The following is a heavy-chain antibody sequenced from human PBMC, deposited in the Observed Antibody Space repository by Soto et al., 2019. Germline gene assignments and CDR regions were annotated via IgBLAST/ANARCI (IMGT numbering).Heavy chain of an antibody. J-gene: IGHJ6*03. CDR3: AVYCSGGTCYSGYFNYMDV. D-gene: IGHD2-15*01. V-gene: IGHV3-33*03. CDR2: IWYDGSTI. Sequence: PGGSLRLSCAASGFTFSSYGMHWIRQAPGKGLEWVAVIWYDGSTIYYADPVKGRFTISRDNAKNSLYLQMNSLRAEDTAVYYCAVYCSGGTCYSGYFNYMDVWGKGTTVTVSS. CDR1: GFTFSSYG.